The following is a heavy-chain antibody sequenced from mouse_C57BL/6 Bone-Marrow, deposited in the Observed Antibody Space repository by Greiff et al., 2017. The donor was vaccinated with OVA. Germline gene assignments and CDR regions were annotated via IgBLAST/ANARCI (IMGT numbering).Heavy chain of an antibody. CDR1: GYAFTNYL. Sequence: QVQLQQPGAELVRPGTSVKVSCKASGYAFTNYLIEWVKQRPGQGLEWIGVINPGSGGTNYNEKFKGKATLTADKSSSTAYMQLSSLTSEDSAVYFCASAYYSNYDWFAYWGQGTLVTVSA. D-gene: IGHD2-5*01. J-gene: IGHJ3*01. CDR2: INPGSGGT. V-gene: IGHV1-54*01. CDR3: ASAYYSNYDWFAY.